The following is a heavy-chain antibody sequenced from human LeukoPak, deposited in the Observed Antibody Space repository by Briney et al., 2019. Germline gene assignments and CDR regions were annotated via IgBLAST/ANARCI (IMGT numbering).Heavy chain of an antibody. CDR2: IFYSGST. CDR3: ARAERPPSYYFDY. J-gene: IGHJ4*02. Sequence: SETLSLTCAVSGGSLTSYYWSWIRQPPGEGLEWIGFIFYSGSTNYNPSLKSRLTISVDTSKNQFSLKLSSVTAADTAVYYCARAERPPSYYFDYWGQGTLVTVSS. CDR1: GGSLTSYY. D-gene: IGHD6-25*01. V-gene: IGHV4-59*01.